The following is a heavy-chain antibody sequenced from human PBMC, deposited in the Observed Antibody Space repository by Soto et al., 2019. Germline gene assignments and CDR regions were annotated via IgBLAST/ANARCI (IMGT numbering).Heavy chain of an antibody. J-gene: IGHJ6*02. CDR3: ARGPYYDILTGFFSSGMDV. CDR1: GGSFSGYY. D-gene: IGHD3-9*01. Sequence: QVQLQQWGAGLLKPSETLSLTCAVYGGSFSGYYWSWIRQPPGKGLEWIGEINHSGSTNYNPSLKSRVTISVDTSKNHFSLKLSSVTAADTAVYYCARGPYYDILTGFFSSGMDVWGQGTTVTVSS. CDR2: INHSGST. V-gene: IGHV4-34*01.